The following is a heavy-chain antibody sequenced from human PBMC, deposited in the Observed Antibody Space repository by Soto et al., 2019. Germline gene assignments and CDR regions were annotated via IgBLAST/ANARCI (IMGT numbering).Heavy chain of an antibody. J-gene: IGHJ6*02. CDR2: ISGSGGST. D-gene: IGHD5-18*01. V-gene: IGHV3-23*01. CDR1: GFTFSSYA. Sequence: QPGGSLRLSCAASGFTFSSYAMSWVRQAPGKGLEWVSAISGSGGSTYYADSVKGRFTISRDNSKNTLYLQMNSLRAEDTAVYYCANGGYSYGIYYYYGMDVWGQGTTVTVSS. CDR3: ANGGYSYGIYYYYGMDV.